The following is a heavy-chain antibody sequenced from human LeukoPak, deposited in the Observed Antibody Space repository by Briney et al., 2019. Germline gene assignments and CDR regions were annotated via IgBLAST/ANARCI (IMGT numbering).Heavy chain of an antibody. V-gene: IGHV3-21*01. D-gene: IGHD4-23*01. J-gene: IGHJ4*02. Sequence: PGGSLSSSGEPSGFTFRAYSMNWFRQLPGKGLEWVSSISSSSSYIYYADSVKGRFTISRGNAKNSLYLQMNSLRAEDTAVYYCARVGKGHFDYWGQGTLVTVSS. CDR2: ISSSSSYI. CDR3: ARVGKGHFDY. CDR1: GFTFRAYS.